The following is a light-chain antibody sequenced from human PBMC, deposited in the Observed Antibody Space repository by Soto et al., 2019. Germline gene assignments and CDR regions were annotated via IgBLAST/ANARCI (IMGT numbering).Light chain of an antibody. Sequence: EIVMTQSPDTLSVSPGERATLSCRASQSVRGNLAWYQQRPGQAPRLLIYDASSRATGIPARFSGSGSGTDFTLTISRLEPEDFAVYYCQQYGSSRFTFGPGTKVDIK. J-gene: IGKJ3*01. V-gene: IGKV3-20*01. CDR2: DAS. CDR3: QQYGSSRFT. CDR1: QSVRGN.